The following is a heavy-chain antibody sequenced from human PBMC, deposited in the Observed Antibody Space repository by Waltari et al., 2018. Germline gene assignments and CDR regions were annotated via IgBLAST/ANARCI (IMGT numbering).Heavy chain of an antibody. D-gene: IGHD1-1*01. Sequence: QVQLVQSGAEVKEPGASVKVSCKTSGYTFTAYYLHWVRQPPGQGLEWMAWINANTGDSKSAQTFQGRVTVTRDTSITTAYLELSGLRSDDTALYYCARETLPGNKIIDYWGQGTLVTVSS. CDR1: GYTFTAYY. J-gene: IGHJ4*02. V-gene: IGHV1-2*02. CDR2: INANTGDS. CDR3: ARETLPGNKIIDY.